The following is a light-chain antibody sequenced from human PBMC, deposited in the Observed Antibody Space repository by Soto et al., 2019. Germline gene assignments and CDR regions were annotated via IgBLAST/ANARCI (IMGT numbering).Light chain of an antibody. CDR1: QSVSSSY. J-gene: IGKJ1*01. V-gene: IGKV3-20*01. CDR3: QQYGSSTPWT. CDR2: GAS. Sequence: EIVLTQSPGTLSLSPGERATLSCRASQSVSSSYFAWYQQKPGQAPRLLIYGASSKATGIPDRFSGSASGTDFTLSIIILEREDWAVYYCQQYGSSTPWTFGQGAKVQS.